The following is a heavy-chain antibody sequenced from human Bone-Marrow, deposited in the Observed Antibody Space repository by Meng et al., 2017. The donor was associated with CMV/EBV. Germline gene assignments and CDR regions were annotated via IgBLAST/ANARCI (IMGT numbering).Heavy chain of an antibody. CDR3: ARGGGSYRVDDY. Sequence: ASVKVSCKASGYIFTKYGVNWMRQAPGQGPEWMGWISAYNGDTMYAPKVQGRVTMTTDTSTSTAYMELRSLRSDDTAVYYCARGGGSYRVDDYWGQGTLVTVSS. J-gene: IGHJ4*02. V-gene: IGHV1-18*01. CDR1: GYIFTKYG. D-gene: IGHD1-26*01. CDR2: ISAYNGDT.